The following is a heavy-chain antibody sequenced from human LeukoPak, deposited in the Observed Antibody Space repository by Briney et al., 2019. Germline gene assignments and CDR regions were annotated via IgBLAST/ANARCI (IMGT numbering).Heavy chain of an antibody. CDR2: IYPGDSET. CDR3: ARQRGAAVTGPFDY. D-gene: IGHD6-19*01. V-gene: IGHV5-51*01. CDR1: GYSFSNYW. Sequence: GESLKISCKGSGYSFSNYWIGWVRQMPGKGLEWMGIIYPGDSETRYSPSFQGQVTISADKSISTAYLQWSSVRASDTAMYYCARQRGAAVTGPFDYWGQGTPVTVSS. J-gene: IGHJ4*02.